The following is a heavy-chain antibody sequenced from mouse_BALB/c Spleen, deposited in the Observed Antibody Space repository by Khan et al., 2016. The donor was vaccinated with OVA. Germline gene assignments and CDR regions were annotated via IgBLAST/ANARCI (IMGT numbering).Heavy chain of an antibody. CDR2: ITYSGNT. Sequence: EVQLQESGPGLVKPSQSLSLTCTATGYSITSDYAWNWIRQLPGNILEWMGYITYSGNTKYNPSLKSRISITRDTSENRFFLQLNSVTIEDTATYDCARIYGGDFDYWGQGTTLTVSS. D-gene: IGHD1-1*02. CDR3: ARIYGGDFDY. J-gene: IGHJ2*01. CDR1: GYSITSDYA. V-gene: IGHV3-2*02.